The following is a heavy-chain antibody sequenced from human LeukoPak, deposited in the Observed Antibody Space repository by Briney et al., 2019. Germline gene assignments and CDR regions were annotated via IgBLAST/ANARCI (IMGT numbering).Heavy chain of an antibody. CDR2: IYYSGST. CDR3: ATRYGGYGPYDY. CDR1: GGSISSGDYY. Sequence: ASETLSLTCTVSGGSISSGDYYWSWIRQPPGKGLERIGYIYYSGSTYYNPSLKSRVTISVDTSKNQFSLKLSSVTAADTAVYYCATRYGGYGPYDYWGQGTLVTVSS. V-gene: IGHV4-30-4*01. D-gene: IGHD5-12*01. J-gene: IGHJ4*02.